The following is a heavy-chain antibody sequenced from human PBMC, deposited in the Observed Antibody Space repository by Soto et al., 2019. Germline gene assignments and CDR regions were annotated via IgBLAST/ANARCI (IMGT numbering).Heavy chain of an antibody. CDR3: AREKFLALFDN. CDR1: GGSFSGYY. J-gene: IGHJ4*02. Sequence: ETLSLTCAVYGGSFSGYYWTWIRQPPGTGLEWIGEINHSGSTNYNPSLKSRVTITVDTSKNQFSLKLTSVTAADTAVYYCAREKFLALFDNGARKTVVPFPS. CDR2: INHSGST. V-gene: IGHV4-34*01.